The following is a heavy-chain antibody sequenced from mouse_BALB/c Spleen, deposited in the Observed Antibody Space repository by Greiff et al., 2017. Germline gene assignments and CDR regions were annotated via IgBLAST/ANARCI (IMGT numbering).Heavy chain of an antibody. CDR3: AHYYGSSYYYYAMDY. J-gene: IGHJ4*01. CDR2: ISYSGST. CDR1: GDSITSGY. V-gene: IGHV3-8*02. D-gene: IGHD1-1*01. Sequence: EVQLQQSGPSLVKPSQTLSLTCSVTGDSITSGYWNWIRKFPGNKLEYMGYISYSGSTYYNPSLKSRISITRDTSKNQYYLQLNSVTTEDTATYYCAHYYGSSYYYYAMDYWGQGTSVTVSS.